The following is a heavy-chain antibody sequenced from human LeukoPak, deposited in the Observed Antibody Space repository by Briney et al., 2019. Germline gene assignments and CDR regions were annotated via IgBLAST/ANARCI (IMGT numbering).Heavy chain of an antibody. Sequence: SETLSLTCTVSGGSINNYSWSWLRQPSGKGLEWIGYIFHSGNSYYNPSLKSRVTISVDKSKNQFSLRLTSVTAADTAVYYCARELWFVNAPGSWLDLWGQGTLVTVSS. J-gene: IGHJ5*02. CDR1: GGSINNYS. V-gene: IGHV4-30-2*01. CDR3: ARELWFVNAPGSWLDL. CDR2: IFHSGNS. D-gene: IGHD3-10*01.